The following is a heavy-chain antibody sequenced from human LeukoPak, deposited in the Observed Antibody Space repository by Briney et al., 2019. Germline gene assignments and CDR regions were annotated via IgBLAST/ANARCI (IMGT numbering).Heavy chain of an antibody. CDR1: GGTFSSYA. CDR3: ARDTATYYFDY. J-gene: IGHJ4*02. CDR2: IIPILGIA. Sequence: SVKVSCKASGGTFSSYAISWVRQAPGQGLEWMGRIIPILGIANYAQKLQGRVTITADKSTSTAYMELSSLRSEDTAVYYCARDTATYYFDYWGQGTLVTVSS. V-gene: IGHV1-69*04. D-gene: IGHD5-18*01.